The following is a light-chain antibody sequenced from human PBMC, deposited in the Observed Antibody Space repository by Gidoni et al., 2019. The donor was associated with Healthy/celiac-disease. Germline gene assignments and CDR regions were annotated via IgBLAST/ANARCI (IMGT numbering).Light chain of an antibody. CDR3: QQSYSTPPT. J-gene: IGKJ2*01. CDR2: AAS. Sequence: DIQMHQSPSSLSASVGDRVTITCRASQSISSYLNWYQQKPGKAPKLLIYAASSLQSGVPSRFSGSGSGTDFTLTISSLQPEDFATYYCQQSYSTPPTFGQGTKLEIK. CDR1: QSISSY. V-gene: IGKV1-39*01.